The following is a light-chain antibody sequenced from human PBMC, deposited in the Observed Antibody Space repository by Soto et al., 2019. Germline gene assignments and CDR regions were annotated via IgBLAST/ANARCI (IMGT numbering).Light chain of an antibody. J-gene: IGKJ5*01. V-gene: IGKV3D-15*01. CDR2: GTS. CDR3: QQYNNWPLT. CDR1: QSVRSL. Sequence: EIVMTQSPATLSVSPGERVTLSCKASQSVRSLLAWYQQKPGQAPRLLIFGTSIRATGIPARFSGSGSGTEFTLTISSLQSEDFAVYYCQQYNNWPLTFGQGTRLEIK.